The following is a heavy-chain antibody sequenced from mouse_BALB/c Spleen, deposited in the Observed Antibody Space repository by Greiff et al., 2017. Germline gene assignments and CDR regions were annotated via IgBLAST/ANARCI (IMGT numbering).Heavy chain of an antibody. CDR1: GYTFTSYW. D-gene: IGHD2-3*01. CDR2: IDPSDSYT. V-gene: IGHV1-69*02. Sequence: VKLQQPGAELVKPGASVKLSCKASGYTFTSYWMHWVKQRPGQGLEWIGEIDPSDSYTNYNQKFKGKATLTVDKSSSTAYMQLSSLTSEDSAVYYCASKLDGFYAMDYWGQGTSVTVSS. J-gene: IGHJ4*01. CDR3: ASKLDGFYAMDY.